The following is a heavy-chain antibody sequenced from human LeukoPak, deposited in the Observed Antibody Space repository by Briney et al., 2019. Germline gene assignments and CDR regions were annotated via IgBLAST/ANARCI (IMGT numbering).Heavy chain of an antibody. Sequence: GGSLRLSCAAFGFTFSNSWMSWVRQAPGKGLEWVANMNQDGSSIYYVDSVKGRFTISGDNAKYSLYLHMNSLRAEDTAVYYCTRGGGQLDFWGQGTLVTVSS. V-gene: IGHV3-7*01. D-gene: IGHD1-1*01. J-gene: IGHJ4*02. CDR1: GFTFSNSW. CDR2: MNQDGSSI. CDR3: TRGGGQLDF.